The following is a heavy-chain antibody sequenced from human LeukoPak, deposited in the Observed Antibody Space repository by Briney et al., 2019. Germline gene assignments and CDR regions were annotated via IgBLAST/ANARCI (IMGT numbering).Heavy chain of an antibody. V-gene: IGHV3-7*01. CDR2: IKPDGSEK. J-gene: IGHJ4*02. CDR3: ARETDYHDSSGYDY. Sequence: GGSLRLSCAASGFTFSNIAMTWVRQAPGRGLEWVANIKPDGSEKYYVDSVKGRFTISRDNAKNSLYLQMNSLRAEDTAVYYCARETDYHDSSGYDYWGQGTLVTVSS. CDR1: GFTFSNIA. D-gene: IGHD3-22*01.